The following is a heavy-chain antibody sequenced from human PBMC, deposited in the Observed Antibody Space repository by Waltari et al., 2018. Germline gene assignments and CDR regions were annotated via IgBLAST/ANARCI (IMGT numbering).Heavy chain of an antibody. J-gene: IGHJ1*01. CDR3: ASSRFQH. V-gene: IGHV4-59*01. CDR2: FYYSGST. Sequence: QVQLQASGPGLVKPSETLSLPCTVSGVSISSYYWRWIRQPPGKGLEWIGYFYYSGSTYYNPSLKSRVTISVDTSKNQFSLKLRSVTAADTAIYYCASSRFQHWGQGTLVTVSS. CDR1: GVSISSYY.